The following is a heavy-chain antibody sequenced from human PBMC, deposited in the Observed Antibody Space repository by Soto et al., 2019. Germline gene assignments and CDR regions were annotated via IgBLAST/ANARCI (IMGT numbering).Heavy chain of an antibody. D-gene: IGHD6-13*01. CDR1: GGPINSPDYY. CDR2: LYFNGGT. Sequence: QVQLQESGPGLVKPSQTLSLTCTVSGGPINSPDYYWTWIRQSPGKGLEWIGYLYFNGGTQYNTYLRTPVSMSLDTSKTHSSLKMKSVTAADTAVYYCARGISKYSSWYEPNTWFDAWGPGVLVTVSS. V-gene: IGHV4-30-4*01. CDR3: ARGISKYSSWYEPNTWFDA. J-gene: IGHJ5*02.